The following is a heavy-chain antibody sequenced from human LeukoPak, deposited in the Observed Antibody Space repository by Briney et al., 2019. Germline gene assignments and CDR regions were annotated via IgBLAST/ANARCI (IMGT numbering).Heavy chain of an antibody. CDR1: GGSISSGGYY. V-gene: IGHV4-31*03. J-gene: IGHJ4*02. Sequence: SETLSLTCTVSGGSISSGGYYWSWIRQHPGKGLEWIGYIYYSGNTYYNPSLESRVTISVDTSKNQFSLKLSSVTAADTAVYYCARRSGYSYAGYFDYWGQGTLVTVSS. CDR3: ARRSGYSYAGYFDY. CDR2: IYYSGNT. D-gene: IGHD5-18*01.